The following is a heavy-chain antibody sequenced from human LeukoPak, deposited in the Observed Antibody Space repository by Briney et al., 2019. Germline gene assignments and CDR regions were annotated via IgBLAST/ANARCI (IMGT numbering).Heavy chain of an antibody. CDR2: ISAYNGNT. V-gene: IGHV1-18*01. CDR1: GYTFTSYG. Sequence: ASVKVSCKASGYTFTSYGISWVRQAPGQGLEWMGWISAYNGNTNYTQKLQGRVTMTTDTSTSTAYVELRSLRSDDTAVYYCVGSSGAFDIWGQGTMVTVSS. D-gene: IGHD1-26*01. J-gene: IGHJ3*02. CDR3: VGSSGAFDI.